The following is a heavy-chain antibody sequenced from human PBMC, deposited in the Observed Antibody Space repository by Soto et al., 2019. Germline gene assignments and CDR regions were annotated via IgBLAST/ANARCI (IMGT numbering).Heavy chain of an antibody. CDR1: GDSVSSDSAA. D-gene: IGHD6-19*01. CDR3: LRLRVFIAVTSVTNYYYYYGMDV. J-gene: IGHJ6*02. V-gene: IGHV6-1*01. Sequence: SQTLSLTCAISGDSVSSDSAAWNWIRQSPSRGLEWLGRAYYRSKWYIEYAPSVNSRITINPDTSKKQLSLQLISVNPEDTALYFCLRLRVFIAVTSVTNYYYYYGMDVWGQGTTVTVSS. CDR2: AYYRSKWYI.